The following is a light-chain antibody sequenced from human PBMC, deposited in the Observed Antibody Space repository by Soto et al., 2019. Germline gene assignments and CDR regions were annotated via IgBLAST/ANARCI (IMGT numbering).Light chain of an antibody. J-gene: IGLJ2*01. CDR3: QTWGTAIHDVV. CDR1: SGHSSYA. CDR2: LNSDGSH. V-gene: IGLV4-69*01. Sequence: QSVLTQSPSASASRGASVKLTCTLSSGHSSYAIAWHQQQPDKGPRYLMKLNSDGSHSKGDGIPDRFSGSSSGAERHLTISSLQSEDEADYYCQTWGTAIHDVVFGGGTNLTVL.